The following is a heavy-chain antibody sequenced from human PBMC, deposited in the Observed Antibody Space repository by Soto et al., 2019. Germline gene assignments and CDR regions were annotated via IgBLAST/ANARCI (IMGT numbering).Heavy chain of an antibody. D-gene: IGHD5-18*01. J-gene: IGHJ6*03. CDR1: GDSVSSNSAA. CDR3: ARAMSVTAPIYYYYYMDV. V-gene: IGHV6-1*01. Sequence: KQSPTLSLTCAISGDSVSSNSAAWNWIRQSPSRGLEWLGRTYYRSKWYNDYAVSVKSRITINPDTSKNQFSLQLNSVTPEDTAVYYCARAMSVTAPIYYYYYMDVWGKGTTVTVSS. CDR2: TYYRSKWYN.